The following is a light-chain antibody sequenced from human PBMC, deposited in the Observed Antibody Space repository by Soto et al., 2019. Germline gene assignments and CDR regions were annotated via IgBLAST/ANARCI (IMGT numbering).Light chain of an antibody. V-gene: IGKV2-28*01. J-gene: IGKJ1*01. Sequence: DIVMTQSPLSLPVTPGEPASISCRSSESLLHSNGYNYLDWYLQKPGQSPQLLIYLGSNRASGVPDRFSGSGPVTDFTLIISRVEAEDVGVYYCMQALQTPWTFGQGTKVEIK. CDR3: MQALQTPWT. CDR2: LGS. CDR1: ESLLHSNGYNY.